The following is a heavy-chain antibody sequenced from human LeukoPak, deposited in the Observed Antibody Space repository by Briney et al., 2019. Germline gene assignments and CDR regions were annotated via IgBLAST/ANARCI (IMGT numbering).Heavy chain of an antibody. CDR1: GGTFSSYA. Sequence: ASVKVSCKASGGTFSSYAISWVRQAPGQGPEWMGGIIPIFGTANYAQKFQGRVTITADESTSTAYMELSSLRSEDTAVYYCARVPPKSLLAVAGFFDYWGQGTLVTVSS. D-gene: IGHD6-19*01. J-gene: IGHJ4*02. V-gene: IGHV1-69*13. CDR2: IIPIFGTA. CDR3: ARVPPKSLLAVAGFFDY.